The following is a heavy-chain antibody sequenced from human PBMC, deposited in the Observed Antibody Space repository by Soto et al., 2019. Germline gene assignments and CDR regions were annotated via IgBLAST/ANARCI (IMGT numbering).Heavy chain of an antibody. CDR2: IIPIFGTA. Sequence: SVKVSCKASGGTFSSYAISWVRQAPGQGLEWMGGIIPIFGTANYAQKFQGRVTITADESTSTAYMELSSLRSEDTAVYYCAIYMVRGQNYYYYGMDFRAQRTTVTVSS. CDR1: GGTFSSYA. V-gene: IGHV1-69*13. CDR3: AIYMVRGQNYYYYGMDF. D-gene: IGHD3-10*01. J-gene: IGHJ6*02.